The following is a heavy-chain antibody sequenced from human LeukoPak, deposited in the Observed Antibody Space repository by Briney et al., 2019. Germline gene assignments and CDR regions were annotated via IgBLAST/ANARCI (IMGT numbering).Heavy chain of an antibody. D-gene: IGHD5-12*01. CDR2: INPNSGDT. CDR1: GYTFTGYY. J-gene: IGHJ4*02. CDR3: AKNPYEYYFDY. Sequence: ASVKVSCKASGYTFTGYYMHWVRQAPGQGLEWMGWINPNSGDTNYAQKFQGRVTMTRDASIRTAYLELSGLRSDDTAVYYCAKNPYEYYFDYWGQGTLVTVSS. V-gene: IGHV1-2*02.